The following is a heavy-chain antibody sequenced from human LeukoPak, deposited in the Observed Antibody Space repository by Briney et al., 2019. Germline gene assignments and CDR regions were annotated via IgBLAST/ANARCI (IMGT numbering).Heavy chain of an antibody. CDR3: AKPISGGLAVTADWFDP. CDR2: INANSGTR. J-gene: IGHJ5*01. V-gene: IGHV3-23*01. D-gene: IGHD6-19*01. CDR1: GFAFSFFA. Sequence: GGSLRLSCEASGFAFSFFAKSWLRQPPGKGLEWVSTINANSGTRSYAASVRGRFTISRDNSKNTVYLQLNTLRAEDTAVYYCAKPISGGLAVTADWFDPWGQGTLVVVSS.